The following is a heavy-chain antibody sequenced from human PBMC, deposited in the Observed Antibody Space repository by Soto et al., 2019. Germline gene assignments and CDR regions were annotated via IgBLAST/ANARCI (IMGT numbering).Heavy chain of an antibody. Sequence: GSLILSCAVSGFPLSNAWMSWVRQAPGEGLEWVGRMKRKTDVGTTDYSAPVKGRLTISRDDSKNTLYLQMNSLKTEDTAVYYCTTTREAANSSEYWGKGKMVNVSS. V-gene: IGHV3-15*01. J-gene: IGHJ4*01. D-gene: IGHD6-13*01. CDR2: MKRKTDVGTT. CDR3: TTTREAANSSEY. CDR1: GFPLSNAW.